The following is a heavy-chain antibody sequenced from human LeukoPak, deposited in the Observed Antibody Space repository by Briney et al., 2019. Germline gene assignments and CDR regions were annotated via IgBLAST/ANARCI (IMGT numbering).Heavy chain of an antibody. CDR3: ASTGYSSSCYGRRTY. V-gene: IGHV4-39*01. CDR2: IYYSGST. D-gene: IGHD6-13*01. J-gene: IGHJ4*02. CDR1: SGSISSSSYY. Sequence: SETLSLTCTVSSGSISSSSYYWGWIRQPPGRGLEWIGSIYYSGSTYYNPSLKSRVTISVDTSKNQFSLKLSSVTAVDTAVYYYASTGYSSSCYGRRTYWGQGTLVTVSS.